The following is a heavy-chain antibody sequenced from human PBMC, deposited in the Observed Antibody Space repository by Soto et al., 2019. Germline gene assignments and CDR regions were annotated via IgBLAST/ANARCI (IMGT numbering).Heavy chain of an antibody. J-gene: IGHJ6*02. CDR2: IFPGDSDT. D-gene: IGHD6-13*01. CDR3: ARTSAAGKYYYGMDV. CDR1: GYSFTTYW. Sequence: GESLKICSKGSGYSFTTYWIGWVRPMPGKGQEWMGIIFPGDSDTRYSPSFQGKVTISADKSISSADLQWSSLEASDTAMYYCARTSAAGKYYYGMDVWGQGTTVTVSS. V-gene: IGHV5-51*01.